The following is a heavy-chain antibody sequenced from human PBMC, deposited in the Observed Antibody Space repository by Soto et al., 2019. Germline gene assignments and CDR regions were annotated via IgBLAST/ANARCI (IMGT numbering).Heavy chain of an antibody. V-gene: IGHV4-61*01. Sequence: SETLSLTCTVSGGSISSGSYYWSWIRQPPGKGLEWIGYIYYSGSTNYNPSLKSRVTISVDTSKNQFSLKLSSVTAADTAVYYCARDSRYSYGYDYWGQGTLVTVSS. CDR3: ARDSRYSYGYDY. CDR1: GGSISSGSYY. J-gene: IGHJ4*02. D-gene: IGHD5-18*01. CDR2: IYYSGST.